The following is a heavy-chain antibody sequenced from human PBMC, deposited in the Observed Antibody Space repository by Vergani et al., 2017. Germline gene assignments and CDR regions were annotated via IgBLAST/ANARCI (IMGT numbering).Heavy chain of an antibody. J-gene: IGHJ4*02. CDR2: IYYSGST. CDR1: NGSISNSNW. D-gene: IGHD3-22*01. Sequence: QLQLQESGPGLVKPSETLSLTCTVSNGSISNSNWWSWVRQPPGKGLEWIGYIYYSGSTNYNPSLKSRVTISVDTSKNQFSLKLSSVTAADTAVYYCARLNYLADYYDSSGPESDYWGQGTLVTVSS. CDR3: ARLNYLADYYDSSGPESDY. V-gene: IGHV4-4*02.